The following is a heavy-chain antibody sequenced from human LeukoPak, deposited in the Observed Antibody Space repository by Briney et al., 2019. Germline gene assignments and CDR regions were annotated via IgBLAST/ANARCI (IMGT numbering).Heavy chain of an antibody. CDR1: GGTFSSYA. J-gene: IGHJ4*02. V-gene: IGHV1-69*13. D-gene: IGHD5-24*01. CDR3: ARSTDGYNSRPSIGRFDY. Sequence: GASVKVSCKASGGTFSSYAISWVRQAPGQGLEWMGGIIPIFGTANYAQKFQGRVTITADESTSTAYMELSSLRSEDTAVYYCARSTDGYNSRPSIGRFDYWGQGTLVTVSS. CDR2: IIPIFGTA.